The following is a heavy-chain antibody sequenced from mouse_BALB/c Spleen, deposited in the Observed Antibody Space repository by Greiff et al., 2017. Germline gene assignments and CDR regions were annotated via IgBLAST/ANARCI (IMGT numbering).Heavy chain of an antibody. CDR1: GYTFTSYW. J-gene: IGHJ3*01. V-gene: IGHV1-5*01. CDR3: RREYSNCKFAY. D-gene: IGHD2-5*01. CDR2: IYPGNSDT. Sequence: VQLQQSGTVLARPGASVKMSCKASGYTFTSYWMHWVKQRPGQGLEWIGAIYPGNSDTSYNQKFKGKAKLTAVTSTSTAYMELSSLTNEDSAVYYCRREYSNCKFAYWGQGTLVTVSA.